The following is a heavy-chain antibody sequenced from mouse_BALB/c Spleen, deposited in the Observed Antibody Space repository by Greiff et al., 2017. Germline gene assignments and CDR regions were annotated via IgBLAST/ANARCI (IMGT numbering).Heavy chain of an antibody. J-gene: IGHJ1*01. D-gene: IGHD1-1*01. CDR3: AREGSSYWYFDV. CDR2: ISSGGST. CDR1: GFTFSSYA. Sequence: VMLVESGGGLVKPGGSLKLSCAASGFTFSSYAMSWVRQTPEKRLEWVASISSGGSTYYPDSVKGRFTISRDNARNILYLQMSSLRSEDTAMYYCAREGSSYWYFDVWGAGTTVTVSS. V-gene: IGHV5-6-5*01.